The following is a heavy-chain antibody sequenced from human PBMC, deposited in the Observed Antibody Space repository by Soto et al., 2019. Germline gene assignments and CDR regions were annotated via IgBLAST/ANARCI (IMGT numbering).Heavy chain of an antibody. CDR1: GGSISSSSYY. Sequence: QLQLQESGPGLVKPSETLSLTCTVSGGSISSSSYYWGWIRQPPGKGLEWIGSIYYSGSTYYNPSLKSRVTISVDTSKNHFSLKLSSVTAADTAVYYCARRPVYYYGSGSTGTDYWGQGTLVTVSS. V-gene: IGHV4-39*01. D-gene: IGHD3-10*01. CDR3: ARRPVYYYGSGSTGTDY. J-gene: IGHJ4*02. CDR2: IYYSGST.